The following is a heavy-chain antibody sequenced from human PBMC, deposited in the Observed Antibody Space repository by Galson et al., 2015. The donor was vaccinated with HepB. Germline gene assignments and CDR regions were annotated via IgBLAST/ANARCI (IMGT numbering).Heavy chain of an antibody. CDR3: ARDERGRSYYGSGSSAFDI. CDR2: IYTSGST. D-gene: IGHD3-10*01. J-gene: IGHJ3*02. V-gene: IGHV4-61*02. Sequence: TLSLTCTVSGGSISSGTYYWSWIRQPAGKGLEWIGRIYTSGSTNYNPSLKSRVTISVDTSKNQFSLKLSSVTAADTAVYYCARDERGRSYYGSGSSAFDIWGQGTLVTVSS. CDR1: GGSISSGTYY.